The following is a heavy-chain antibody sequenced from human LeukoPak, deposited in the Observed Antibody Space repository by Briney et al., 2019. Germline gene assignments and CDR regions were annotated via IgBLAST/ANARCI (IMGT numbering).Heavy chain of an antibody. CDR1: GGSISSYY. CDR3: ARDLTFDILTGYYISPFDC. V-gene: IGHV4-4*07. J-gene: IGHJ4*02. D-gene: IGHD3-9*01. CDR2: ISTSGST. Sequence: PSGTLSLTCTVSGGSISSYYWSWIRQPAGKGLEWIGHISTSGSTNYNPSLKSRVTMSVDTSKNQLSLKLTSVTAADTAVYYCARDLTFDILTGYYISPFDCWGQGTLVTVSS.